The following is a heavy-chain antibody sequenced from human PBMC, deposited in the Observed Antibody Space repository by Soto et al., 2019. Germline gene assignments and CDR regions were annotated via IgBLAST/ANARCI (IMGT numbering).Heavy chain of an antibody. CDR3: ARDRLGSSSWPDAFDI. Sequence: AGGSLRLSCAASGFAFSSYWMSWVRQAPGKGLEWVANIKQDGSEKYYVDSVKGRFTISRDNAKNSLYLQMNSLRAEDTAVYYCARDRLGSSSWPDAFDIWGQGTMVTVSS. J-gene: IGHJ3*02. V-gene: IGHV3-7*05. D-gene: IGHD6-13*01. CDR1: GFAFSSYW. CDR2: IKQDGSEK.